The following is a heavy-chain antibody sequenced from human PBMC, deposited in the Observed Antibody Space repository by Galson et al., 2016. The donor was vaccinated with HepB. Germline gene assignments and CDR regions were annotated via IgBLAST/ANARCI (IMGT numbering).Heavy chain of an antibody. V-gene: IGHV4-39*02. J-gene: IGHJ5*02. Sequence: SETLSLTCSVSGDSISGSAYYWGWIRQPPGKGLEWIGTISYTGGTSYNPSLKSRVAISVDTTKNHFSLELTFVTAADTAVYFCVRDSQINWFYLWGQGTRVTVSS. CDR2: ISYTGGT. CDR1: GDSISGSAYY. CDR3: VRDSQINWFYL.